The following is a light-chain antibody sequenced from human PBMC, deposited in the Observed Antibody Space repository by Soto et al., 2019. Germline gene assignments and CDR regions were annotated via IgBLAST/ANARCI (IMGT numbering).Light chain of an antibody. CDR3: SSYAGTHVV. CDR1: SSDVGGYNY. Sequence: QSVLTQPPSASGSPGQSVTVSCTGTSSDVGGYNYVSWYQQHPDKAPKLMIYDVHQRPSGVPDRFSGSKSGNTASLTVSGLQAEDAAEYYCSSYAGTHVVFGTGTKVPVL. J-gene: IGLJ1*01. V-gene: IGLV2-8*01. CDR2: DVH.